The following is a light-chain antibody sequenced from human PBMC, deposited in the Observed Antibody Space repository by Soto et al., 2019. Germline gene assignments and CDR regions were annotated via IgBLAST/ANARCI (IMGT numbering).Light chain of an antibody. J-gene: IGKJ1*01. CDR3: QQYDTSQWT. CDR2: GAS. V-gene: IGKV3-15*01. Sequence: EIVMTHSPATLSVSPGERATLSCRASQSVSSNLAWYQQKPGQAPRLLIYGASTRATGIPARFSGSGSGTDFTLTISSLEPEDFAVYYCQQYDTSQWTFGQGTKVDI. CDR1: QSVSSN.